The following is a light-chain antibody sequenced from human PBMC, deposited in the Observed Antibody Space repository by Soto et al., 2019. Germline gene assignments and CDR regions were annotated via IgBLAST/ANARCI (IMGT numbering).Light chain of an antibody. CDR1: SSDVGSYNL. Sequence: QSVLTQPASVYGSPGQSIPISCTGTSSDVGSYNLVSWYQQHPGKAPKLMIYEVSKRPSGVSNRFSGSKSGNTASLTISGLQAEDEADYYCCSYAGSSTSLYVFGTGTKVTVL. J-gene: IGLJ1*01. CDR2: EVS. CDR3: CSYAGSSTSLYV. V-gene: IGLV2-23*02.